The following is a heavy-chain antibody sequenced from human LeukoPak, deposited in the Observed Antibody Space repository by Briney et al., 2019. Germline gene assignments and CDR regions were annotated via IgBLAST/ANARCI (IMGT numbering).Heavy chain of an antibody. CDR3: ARVAQDSSSWPQLYYFDY. CDR2: ISSSSSYI. Sequence: GSLRLSCAASGFTFSSYSMNWVRQAPGKGLEWVSSISSSSSYIYYADSVKGRLTISRDNAKYSLYLQMNRLRAEDTAVYYCARVAQDSSSWPQLYYFDYWGQGTLVTVSS. V-gene: IGHV3-21*01. CDR1: GFTFSSYS. J-gene: IGHJ4*02. D-gene: IGHD6-13*01.